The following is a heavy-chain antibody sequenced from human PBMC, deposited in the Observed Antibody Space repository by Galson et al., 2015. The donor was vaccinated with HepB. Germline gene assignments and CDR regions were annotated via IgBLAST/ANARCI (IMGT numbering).Heavy chain of an antibody. J-gene: IGHJ4*02. CDR2: ISPTDSNR. CDR3: ARFGTTMSPLSPTYHF. V-gene: IGHV5-51*03. Sequence: QSGAEVKKPGESLKISCTSSGYRFTNFWIAWVRQMPGKGLEWMGIISPTDSNRRYGPSFQGHVNFSVDTSITTAHLHWNSLEPSDSGMYYCARFGTTMSPLSPTYHFWGQGTLVTVSS. D-gene: IGHD3-10*01. CDR1: GYRFTNFW.